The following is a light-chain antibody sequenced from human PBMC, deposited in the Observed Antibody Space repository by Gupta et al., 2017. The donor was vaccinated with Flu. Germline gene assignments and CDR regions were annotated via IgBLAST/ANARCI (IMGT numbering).Light chain of an antibody. J-gene: IGKJ4*01. CDR2: SAS. V-gene: IGKV1-27*01. CDR1: QGISNY. Sequence: QMTQSPSSLSASVGDRVTITCRASQGISNYLAWYQQQPGTVPKLLIYSASALQSGVPSRFSGSGSGTDFTLTISSLQPEDVATYYCQKYDSAPPGLTFGGGTKVEI. CDR3: QKYDSAPPGLT.